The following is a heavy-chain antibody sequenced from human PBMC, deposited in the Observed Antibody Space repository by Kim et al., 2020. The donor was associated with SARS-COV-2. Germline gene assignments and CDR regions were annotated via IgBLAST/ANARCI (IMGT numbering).Heavy chain of an antibody. CDR3: ARDHRSGSYHIVFFDY. Sequence: KCQGRVTMTRDTSTSTVYMELSSLRSEDTAVYYCARDHRSGSYHIVFFDYWGQGTLVTVSS. V-gene: IGHV1-46*01. D-gene: IGHD1-26*01. J-gene: IGHJ4*02.